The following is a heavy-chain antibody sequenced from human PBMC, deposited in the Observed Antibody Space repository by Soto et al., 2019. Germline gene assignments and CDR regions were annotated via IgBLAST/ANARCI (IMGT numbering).Heavy chain of an antibody. V-gene: IGHV4-61*08. CDR3: ARSRYYRIRFYYYGMDV. Sequence: SETLSLTCTVSGGSISRGGYYWSWIRQNPGKGLEWIGYIYYSGSTNYNPSLKSRVTISVDTSKNQFSLKLSSVTAADTAVYYCARSRYYRIRFYYYGMDVPGQGTTVTLPS. J-gene: IGHJ6*02. CDR2: IYYSGST. CDR1: GGSISRGGYY. D-gene: IGHD1-26*01.